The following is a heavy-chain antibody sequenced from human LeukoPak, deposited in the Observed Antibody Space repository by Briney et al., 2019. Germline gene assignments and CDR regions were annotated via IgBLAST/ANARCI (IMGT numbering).Heavy chain of an antibody. CDR2: INPSGGST. CDR1: GYTFTSYY. J-gene: IGHJ4*02. CDR3: ARERDVGYSSSSNHFDY. D-gene: IGHD6-6*01. Sequence: GASVKVSCKASGYTFTSYYMHWVRQAPGQGLEWMGIINPSGGSTSYAQKFQGRVTMTRDTSTSTVYMELSSLRSEDTAVYYCARERDVGYSSSSNHFDYWGQGTLVTVSS. V-gene: IGHV1-46*01.